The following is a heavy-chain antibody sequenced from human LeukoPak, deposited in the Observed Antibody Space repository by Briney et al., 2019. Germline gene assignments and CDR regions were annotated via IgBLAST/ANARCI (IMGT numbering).Heavy chain of an antibody. CDR2: ISSSSSYI. CDR3: ARAHTYYDILTGYFN. D-gene: IGHD3-9*01. CDR1: GFTFSSYS. Sequence: GGSLRLSCAASGFTFSSYSMNWVRQAPGKGLEWVSSISSSSSYIYYADSVKGRFTISRDNAKNSLYLQMNSLRAEDTAVYYCARAHTYYDILTGYFNWGQGTLVTVSS. V-gene: IGHV3-21*01. J-gene: IGHJ4*02.